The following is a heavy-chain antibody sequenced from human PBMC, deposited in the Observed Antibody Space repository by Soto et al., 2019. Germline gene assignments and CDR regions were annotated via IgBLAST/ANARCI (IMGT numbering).Heavy chain of an antibody. CDR2: IYHSGST. V-gene: IGHV4-30-2*01. Sequence: QLQLQESGSGLVKPSQTLSLTCAVSGGSISSGGYSWSWIRQPPGKGLEWIGYIYHSGSTYYNPSLKSRVTISVDRSKNQFSLKLSSVTAADTAVYYCARADNWNYSDDFDSWGQGTMVTVSS. CDR1: GGSISSGGYS. CDR3: ARADNWNYSDDFDS. D-gene: IGHD1-7*01. J-gene: IGHJ3*02.